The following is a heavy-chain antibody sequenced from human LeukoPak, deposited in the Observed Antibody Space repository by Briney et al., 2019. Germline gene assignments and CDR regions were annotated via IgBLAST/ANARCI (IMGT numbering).Heavy chain of an antibody. CDR3: ARGPYGDYGGDYYYYYMDV. CDR1: VGTFINYV. V-gene: IGHV1-69*13. D-gene: IGHD4-17*01. J-gene: IGHJ6*03. CDR2: IIPNFWTS. Sequence: ASVKVSCKASVGTFINYVIIWLRQAPGQGLEWMVGIIPNFWTSKNAQKFQGRVTITADESTGTVYMEMRSLRSEDTDVYYCARGPYGDYGGDYYYYYMDVWGKGTTVTISS.